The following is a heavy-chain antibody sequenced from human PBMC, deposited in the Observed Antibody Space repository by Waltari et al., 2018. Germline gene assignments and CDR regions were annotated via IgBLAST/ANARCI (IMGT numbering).Heavy chain of an antibody. CDR3: ARGRRAARGGYYYYGMDV. D-gene: IGHD6-6*01. V-gene: IGHV4-4*07. CDR1: GGSLSSYY. J-gene: IGHJ6*02. CDR2: IYTSGST. Sequence: QVQLQESGPGLVKPSETLSLTCTASGGSLSSYYWSWIRQRAGKGLEWIGRIYTSGSTNYNPSLKSRVTISVDTSKNQFSLKLSSVTAADTAVYYCARGRRAARGGYYYYGMDVWGQGTTVTVSS.